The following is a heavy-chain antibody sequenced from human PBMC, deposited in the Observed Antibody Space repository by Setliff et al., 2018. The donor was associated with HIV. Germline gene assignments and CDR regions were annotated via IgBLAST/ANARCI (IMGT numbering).Heavy chain of an antibody. Sequence: GGSLRLSCAGSGFTFSSFGMNWVRQAPGRGLEWLSYISYSSGTIYIADSVQGRFTISRDNSKNTLYVQMNSLRDEDTAVYYCARADYGDFVEYWGRGTLVTVSS. D-gene: IGHD4-17*01. CDR2: ISYSSGTI. CDR3: ARADYGDFVEY. CDR1: GFTFSSFG. V-gene: IGHV3-48*02. J-gene: IGHJ4*02.